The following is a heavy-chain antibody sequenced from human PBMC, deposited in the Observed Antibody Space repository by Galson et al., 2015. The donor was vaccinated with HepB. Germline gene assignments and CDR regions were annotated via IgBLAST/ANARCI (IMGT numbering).Heavy chain of an antibody. Sequence: ETLSLPCAVYGGSFSGYYWSWIRQPPGKGLAWIGEINHSGSTNYNPSLKSRVTISVDTSKNQFSLKLSSVTAADTAVYYCARLYDFWRGYGYWVQGTLVTVSS. CDR1: GGSFSGYY. CDR3: ARLYDFWRGYGY. CDR2: INHSGST. D-gene: IGHD3-3*01. J-gene: IGHJ4*02. V-gene: IGHV4-34*01.